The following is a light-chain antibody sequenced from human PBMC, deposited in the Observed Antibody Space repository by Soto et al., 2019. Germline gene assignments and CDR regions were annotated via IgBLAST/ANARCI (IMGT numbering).Light chain of an antibody. CDR3: QHYDGSPYT. CDR1: QSVSSSH. Sequence: EIVLTQSPGTLSLSPGERATLSCRASQSVSSSHLAWYQQKPGQAPRLLIYGASYRATGIPGRFSGSGSGTDFTLTISRLEPEDFAVYYCQHYDGSPYTFGQGTKLAIK. V-gene: IGKV3-20*01. J-gene: IGKJ2*01. CDR2: GAS.